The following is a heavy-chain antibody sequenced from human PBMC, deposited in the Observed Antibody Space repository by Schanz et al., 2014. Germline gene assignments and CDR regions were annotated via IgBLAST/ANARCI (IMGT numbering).Heavy chain of an antibody. Sequence: QVQLQESGPGLVKPSGTLSLTCAVSGGSISSSNWWSWVRQPPGKGLEWIGEIYHSGSTNYKPSPXXXXXXKADKSKNQFSXXXXXVTAADTAVXXXXXXXXSPSGNSYGYVXXXXXXWGQGTLVTVSS. CDR1: GGSISSSNW. V-gene: IGHV4-4*02. D-gene: IGHD5-18*01. CDR3: XXXXXSPSGNSYGYVXXXXXX. J-gene: IGHJ5*02. CDR2: IYHSGST.